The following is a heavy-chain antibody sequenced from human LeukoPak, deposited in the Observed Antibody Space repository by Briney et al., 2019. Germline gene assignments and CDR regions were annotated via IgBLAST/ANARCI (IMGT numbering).Heavy chain of an antibody. J-gene: IGHJ4*02. Sequence: SETLSLTCAVSGYSISSGYYWGWIRQPPGKGLEWIGSIYHSGSTYYNPSLKSRVTISVDTSKNQFSLKLSSVTGADTAVYYCARISGTMKNDYWGQGTLVTVSS. CDR1: GYSISSGYY. D-gene: IGHD3-22*01. CDR3: ARISGTMKNDY. V-gene: IGHV4-38-2*01. CDR2: IYHSGST.